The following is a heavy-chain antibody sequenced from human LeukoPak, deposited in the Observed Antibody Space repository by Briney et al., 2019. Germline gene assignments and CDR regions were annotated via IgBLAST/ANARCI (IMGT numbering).Heavy chain of an antibody. CDR3: ARGLGSFDY. V-gene: IGHV3-7*01. Sequence: GGSLRLSCAASGFTFTTYWMSWVRQAPGKGLEWVANIKQDGTEKYYVDSVKGRFTISRDNAKNSLYLQMNSLRAEDTAVYYCARGLGSFDYWGQGTLVTVSS. CDR1: GFTFTTYW. D-gene: IGHD1-26*01. CDR2: IKQDGTEK. J-gene: IGHJ4*02.